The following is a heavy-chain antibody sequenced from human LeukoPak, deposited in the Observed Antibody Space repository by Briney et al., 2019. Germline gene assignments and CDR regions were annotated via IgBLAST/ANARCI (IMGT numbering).Heavy chain of an antibody. CDR1: GYTFTGYY. V-gene: IGHV1-2*02. J-gene: IGHJ4*02. CDR2: INPNSGGT. CDR3: ARGRSSGSVY. Sequence: ASVKVSCKSCGYTFTGYYMQWVRQPPGQGRAWMGWINPNSGGTNYAQKFQGRVTMTRDTSISTAYMELSRLRADDTAVYYCARGRSSGSVYWGQGTLVTVSS. D-gene: IGHD6-19*01.